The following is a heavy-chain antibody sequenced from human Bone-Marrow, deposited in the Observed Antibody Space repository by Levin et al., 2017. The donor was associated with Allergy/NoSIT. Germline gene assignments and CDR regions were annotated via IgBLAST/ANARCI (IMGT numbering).Heavy chain of an antibody. CDR2: IIPIFTTP. V-gene: IGHV1-69*13. J-gene: IGHJ4*02. CDR1: GDTFISDA. Sequence: SVKVSCKSYGDTFISDAISWVRQAPGQGPEWMGGIIPIFTTPTYAPSFQHRLTITADEPTKTVFMELSRLKDDDSAVYFCARSYCGGDCFSPFDDWGQGTLVTVSS. D-gene: IGHD2-21*02. CDR3: ARSYCGGDCFSPFDD.